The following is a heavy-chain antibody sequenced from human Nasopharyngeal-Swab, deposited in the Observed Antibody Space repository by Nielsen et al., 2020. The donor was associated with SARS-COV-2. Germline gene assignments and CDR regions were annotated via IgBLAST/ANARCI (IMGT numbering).Heavy chain of an antibody. V-gene: IGHV3-9*01. Sequence: SLKISCAASGFTFDDYAMPWVRPAPGKGLEWVSGLSWNSGDIAYADSVKGRFTISRDSARNSLYLQMNNLRAEDTAVYYCATTTPSIVVVPAAMRYYYYGMDVWGQGTTVTVSS. D-gene: IGHD2-2*01. J-gene: IGHJ6*02. CDR3: ATTTPSIVVVPAAMRYYYYGMDV. CDR2: LSWNSGDI. CDR1: GFTFDDYA.